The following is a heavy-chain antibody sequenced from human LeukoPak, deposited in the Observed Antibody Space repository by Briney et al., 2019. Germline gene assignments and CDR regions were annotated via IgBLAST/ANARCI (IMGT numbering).Heavy chain of an antibody. D-gene: IGHD6-13*01. CDR1: GGSISSSSYY. CDR3: ARHGIAAAGIGYYYYYYMDV. CDR2: IYYSGST. Sequence: SETLSLTCTVSGGSISSSSYYWGWIRQPPGKGLEWIGSIYYSGSTYYNPSLKSRVTISVDTSKNQFSLKLSSVTAADTAVYYCARHGIAAAGIGYYYYYYMDVWGKGTTVTVSS. V-gene: IGHV4-39*01. J-gene: IGHJ6*03.